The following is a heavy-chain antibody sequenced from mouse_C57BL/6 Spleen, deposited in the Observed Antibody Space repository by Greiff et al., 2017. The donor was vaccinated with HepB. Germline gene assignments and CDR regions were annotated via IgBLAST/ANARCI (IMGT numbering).Heavy chain of an antibody. CDR3: ARELLLEGYFDY. J-gene: IGHJ2*01. CDR1: GYAFSSSW. CDR2: IYPGDGDT. V-gene: IGHV1-82*01. Sequence: VQLQQSGPELVKPGASVKISCKASGYAFSSSWMNWVKQRPGKGLEWIGRIYPGDGDTNYNGKFKGKATLTADKSSSTAYMQLSSLTSEDSAVYFCARELLLEGYFDYWGQGTTLTVSS. D-gene: IGHD1-1*01.